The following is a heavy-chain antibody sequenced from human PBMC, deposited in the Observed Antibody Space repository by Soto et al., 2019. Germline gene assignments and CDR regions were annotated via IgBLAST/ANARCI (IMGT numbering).Heavy chain of an antibody. CDR2: IYFSGST. V-gene: IGHV4-31*03. D-gene: IGHD1-26*01. Sequence: SETLSLTCTVSGGSISSGAYYWSWIRQHPGKGLEWIGYIYFSGSTYYNPSLKSRVTISVDTSKNQFSLKLYSVTAADTAVYYCAKDSGSYGLDYWGQGTPVTVSS. J-gene: IGHJ4*01. CDR3: AKDSGSYGLDY. CDR1: GGSISSGAYY.